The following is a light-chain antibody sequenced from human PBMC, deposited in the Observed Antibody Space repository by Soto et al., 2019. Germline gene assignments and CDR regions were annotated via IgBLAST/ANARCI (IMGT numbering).Light chain of an antibody. CDR3: QRRNSWPPTFT. Sequence: EIVLTQSPGTLSLSPGERATLSCRASQSVSGNLAWYQQKPGQAPRLLIYDTSIRATGIPARFSGSGSGTDFTLTISSLEPEDFAVYYCQRRNSWPPTFTFGQGTRLEIK. J-gene: IGKJ5*01. V-gene: IGKV3-11*01. CDR1: QSVSGN. CDR2: DTS.